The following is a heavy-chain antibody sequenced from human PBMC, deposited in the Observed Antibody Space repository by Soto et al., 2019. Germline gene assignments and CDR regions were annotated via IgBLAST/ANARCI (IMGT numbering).Heavy chain of an antibody. Sequence: GASVKVSCKASGYSFIGHYLHWVRQAPGQGLEWMGWVNPHSGGTFYVQKFQGRITMTRDTSTSTAYMELSRLRSDDTAVYFCARDYYDSSGPGRLDPWGQGTLVTVS. CDR2: VNPHSGGT. J-gene: IGHJ5*02. D-gene: IGHD3-22*01. CDR1: GYSFIGHY. CDR3: ARDYYDSSGPGRLDP. V-gene: IGHV1-2*02.